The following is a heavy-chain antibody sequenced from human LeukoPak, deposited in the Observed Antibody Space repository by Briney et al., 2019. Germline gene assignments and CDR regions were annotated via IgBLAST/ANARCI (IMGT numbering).Heavy chain of an antibody. CDR1: GFTFSSYA. Sequence: GGSLRLSCAASGFTFSSYAMSWVGQAPGKGLEGVSAISGSGGSTYYADSVKGRFTISRDNSKNTLYLQMNSLRAEDTAIYYCAKGTTVTTGCWFDPWGQGTLVTVSS. CDR2: ISGSGGST. D-gene: IGHD4-17*01. V-gene: IGHV3-23*01. J-gene: IGHJ5*02. CDR3: AKGTTVTTGCWFDP.